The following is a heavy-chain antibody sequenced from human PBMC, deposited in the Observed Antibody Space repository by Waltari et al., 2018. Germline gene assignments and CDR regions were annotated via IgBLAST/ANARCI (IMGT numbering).Heavy chain of an antibody. CDR1: GGSISSGSYY. CDR2: IYTSGTP. CDR3: AGGHSDFWSGPYNLSYYYYYMAA. D-gene: IGHD3-3*01. V-gene: IGHV4-61*02. Sequence: QVQLQESGPGLVKPSETLSLTCTVSGGSISSGSYYWSWIRQPAGKGLEWIGRIYTSGTPTYNPSSKIRAPSQVETPKNQSSRSLGFWTAADTAVYYCAGGHSDFWSGPYNLSYYYYYMAAWAKGPRSPSP. J-gene: IGHJ6*03.